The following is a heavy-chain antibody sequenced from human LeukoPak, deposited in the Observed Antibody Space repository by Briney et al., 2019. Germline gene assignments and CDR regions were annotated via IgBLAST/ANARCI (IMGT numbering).Heavy chain of an antibody. CDR2: IYYSGST. CDR1: GGSISSYY. V-gene: IGHV4-59*12. Sequence: SETLSLTCTVSGGSISSYYWSWIRQPPGKGLEWIGYIYYSGSTNYNPSLKSRVTISVDTSKNQFSLTLSSVTAADTAVYYCAREGSSSYYYGMDVWGQGTTVTVSS. CDR3: AREGSSSYYYGMDV. J-gene: IGHJ6*02. D-gene: IGHD2-15*01.